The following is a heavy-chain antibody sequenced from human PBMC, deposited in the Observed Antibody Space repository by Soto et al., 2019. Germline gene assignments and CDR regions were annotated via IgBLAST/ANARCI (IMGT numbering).Heavy chain of an antibody. V-gene: IGHV4-38-2*01. CDR1: GYSISSGYY. D-gene: IGHD2-8*01. CDR3: ERVRYYCTNGVCYPEYFQH. Sequence: ETLSLTGAVSGYSISSGYYWGWIRQPPGKGLEWIVSIYHSGSTYYNPSLKSRVTISVDTSKNQFSLKLSSVTAADTAVYYCERVRYYCTNGVCYPEYFQHWGQGTLVTVYS. J-gene: IGHJ1*01. CDR2: IYHSGST.